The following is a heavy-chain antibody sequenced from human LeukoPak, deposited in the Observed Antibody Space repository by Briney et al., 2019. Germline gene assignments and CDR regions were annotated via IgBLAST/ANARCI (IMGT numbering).Heavy chain of an antibody. CDR2: ISSSSSYI. CDR1: GFTFSSYS. CDR3: ARDTEDSGSYYFDAFDI. D-gene: IGHD1-26*01. V-gene: IGHV3-21*01. J-gene: IGHJ3*02. Sequence: PGGSLRLSCAASGFTFSSYSMNWVRQAPGKGLEWVSSISSSSSYIYYADSVKVRFTVSRDNAKNSLYLQMNSLRAEDTAVYYCARDTEDSGSYYFDAFDIWGQGTMVTVSS.